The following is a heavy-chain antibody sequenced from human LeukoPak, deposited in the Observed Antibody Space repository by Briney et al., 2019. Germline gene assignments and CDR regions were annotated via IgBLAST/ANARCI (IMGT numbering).Heavy chain of an antibody. D-gene: IGHD3-10*01. Sequence: PSETLSLTCAVYGGSFSGYYWSWIRQPPGKGLEWIGEINHSGSTNYNPSLKSRVTISVDTSKNQFSLKLSSVTAADTAVYYCARAQGPNYYGSGSYYFGYYYYMDVWGKGTTVTISS. V-gene: IGHV4-34*01. CDR3: ARAQGPNYYGSGSYYFGYYYYMDV. CDR1: GGSFSGYY. CDR2: INHSGST. J-gene: IGHJ6*03.